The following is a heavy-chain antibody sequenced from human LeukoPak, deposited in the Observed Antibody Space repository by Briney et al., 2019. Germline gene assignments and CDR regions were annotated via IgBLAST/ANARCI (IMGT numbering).Heavy chain of an antibody. CDR3: ARDMGAGYSGSYSFDY. D-gene: IGHD1-26*01. J-gene: IGHJ4*02. V-gene: IGHV3-48*04. Sequence: GGSLRLSCAASGFTFSSYSMNWVRQAPGKGLEWVSYISSSSSTIYYADSVKGRFTISRDNAKNSLYLQMNSLRAEDTAVYYCARDMGAGYSGSYSFDYWGQGTLVTVSS. CDR1: GFTFSSYS. CDR2: ISSSSSTI.